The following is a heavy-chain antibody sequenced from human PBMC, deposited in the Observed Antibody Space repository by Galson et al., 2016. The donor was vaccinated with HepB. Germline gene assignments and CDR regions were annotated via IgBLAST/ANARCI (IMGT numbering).Heavy chain of an antibody. CDR2: IYPGGSET. Sequence: QSGAEVKKPGESLKISCKGSGYTFTSYWIGWVRQMPGRGLEWMGIIYPGGSETRYSPSFQGQVTISADKSISTAYLQWSSLKASDTAMYYWARYDFWSGPFDYWGQGTLVTVSS. J-gene: IGHJ4*02. V-gene: IGHV5-51*01. D-gene: IGHD3-3*01. CDR1: GYTFTSYW. CDR3: ARYDFWSGPFDY.